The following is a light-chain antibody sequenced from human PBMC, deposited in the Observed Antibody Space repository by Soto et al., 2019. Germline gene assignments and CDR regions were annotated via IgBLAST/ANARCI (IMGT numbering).Light chain of an antibody. J-gene: IGKJ3*01. CDR2: GAS. CDR1: QSVSSSY. Sequence: EIVLTQSPGTLSLSPGERATLSCRASQSVSSSYLAWYQQKPGQAPRLLIYGASSRATGIPDRFSGSGSGTDFTLTISRLEPEDFAVYYRRQYRSLPCPFGPGT. V-gene: IGKV3-20*01. CDR3: RQYRSLPCP.